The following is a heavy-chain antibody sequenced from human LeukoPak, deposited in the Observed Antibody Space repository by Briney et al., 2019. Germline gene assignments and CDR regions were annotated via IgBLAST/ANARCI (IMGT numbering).Heavy chain of an antibody. Sequence: QSGGSLRLSCAASGFTFSSYWMTWVRRAPGKGLEWVANIKQDGSEKYYVDSVKGRFTISRDNAKNSVYLQVNSLRAEDTAVYYCVRDTGGSGSYPDYWGQGTLVTVSS. V-gene: IGHV3-7*01. D-gene: IGHD1-26*01. J-gene: IGHJ4*02. CDR2: IKQDGSEK. CDR1: GFTFSSYW. CDR3: VRDTGGSGSYPDY.